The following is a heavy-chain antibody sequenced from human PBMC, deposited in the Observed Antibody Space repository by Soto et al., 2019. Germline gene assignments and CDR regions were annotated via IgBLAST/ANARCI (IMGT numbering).Heavy chain of an antibody. CDR3: ARVGYSSGWYEGYFDY. V-gene: IGHV3-7*01. CDR2: IKQDGSEK. CDR1: GXTFSSYW. Sequence: GSLRLSCAASGXTFSSYWMSWVRQAPGKGLEWVANIKQDGSEKYYVESVQGRFTISRDNAKNSLYLQMNSLRAEDTAVYSCARVGYSSGWYEGYFDYWGQGTLVTVSS. D-gene: IGHD6-19*01. J-gene: IGHJ4*02.